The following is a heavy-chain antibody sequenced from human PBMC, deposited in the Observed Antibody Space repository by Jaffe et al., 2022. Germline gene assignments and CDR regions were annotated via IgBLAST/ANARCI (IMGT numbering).Heavy chain of an antibody. Sequence: QVQLQESGPGLVKPSQTLSLTCTVSGGSISSGSYYWSWIRQPAGKGLEWIGRIYTSGSTNYNPSLKSRVTISVDTSKNQFSLKLSSVTAADTAVYYCARASWYNWFDPWGQGTLVTVSS. D-gene: IGHD6-13*01. CDR1: GGSISSGSYY. CDR2: IYTSGST. V-gene: IGHV4-61*02. CDR3: ARASWYNWFDP. J-gene: IGHJ5*02.